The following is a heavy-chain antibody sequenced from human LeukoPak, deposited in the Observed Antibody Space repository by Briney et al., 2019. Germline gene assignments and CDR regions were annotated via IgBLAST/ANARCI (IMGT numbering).Heavy chain of an antibody. Sequence: RGSLRLSCAASGFTFSSYSMNWVRQALGKGLEWGSSISSSSGYIYYADSMNGRFTISRENTKNSLYMQMNSLRAEDTAVYYCARDTEGYPPDFDYWGQGTLVTVSS. J-gene: IGHJ4*02. CDR1: GFTFSSYS. CDR3: ARDTEGYPPDFDY. D-gene: IGHD2-15*01. V-gene: IGHV3-21*01. CDR2: ISSSSGYI.